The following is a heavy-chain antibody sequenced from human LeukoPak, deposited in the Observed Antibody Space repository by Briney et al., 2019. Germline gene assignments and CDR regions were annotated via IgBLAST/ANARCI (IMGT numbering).Heavy chain of an antibody. CDR2: INHSGST. V-gene: IGHV4-34*01. CDR1: GGSFSGYY. CDR3: ARGSGSWWANWFDP. D-gene: IGHD6-13*01. Sequence: KSSETLSLTCAVYGGSFSGYYWSWIRQPPGKGLEWIGEINHSGSTNYNPSLKSRVTISVDTSKNQFSLKLSSVTAADTAVCYCARGSGSWWANWFDPWGQGTLVTVSS. J-gene: IGHJ5*02.